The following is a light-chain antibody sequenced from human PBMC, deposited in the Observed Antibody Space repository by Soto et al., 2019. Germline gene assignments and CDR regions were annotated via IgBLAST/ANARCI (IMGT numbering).Light chain of an antibody. V-gene: IGLV2-14*01. CDR2: DVS. Sequence: QSVLTQPASVSGSPGQSITISRTGTSSDVGGYNYVSWYQQHPGKAPKLMIYDVSNRPSGVSNRFSGSKSGNTASLTISGLQAEDEADYYCSSYTGSSPVVFGGGTQLTVL. CDR1: SSDVGGYNY. CDR3: SSYTGSSPVV. J-gene: IGLJ2*01.